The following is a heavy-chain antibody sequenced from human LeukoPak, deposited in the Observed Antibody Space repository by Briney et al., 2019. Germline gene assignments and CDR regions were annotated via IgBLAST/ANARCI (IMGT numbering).Heavy chain of an antibody. D-gene: IGHD6-25*01. V-gene: IGHV4-39*01. Sequence: SETLSLTCTVSGGSISSSSYYWGWIRQPPGKGLEWIGSIYYSGSTYYNPSLKSRVTISVDTSKNQFSLKLSSVTAAGTAVYYCARHQVGYYFDYWGQGTLVTVSS. CDR1: GGSISSSSYY. CDR3: ARHQVGYYFDY. CDR2: IYYSGST. J-gene: IGHJ4*02.